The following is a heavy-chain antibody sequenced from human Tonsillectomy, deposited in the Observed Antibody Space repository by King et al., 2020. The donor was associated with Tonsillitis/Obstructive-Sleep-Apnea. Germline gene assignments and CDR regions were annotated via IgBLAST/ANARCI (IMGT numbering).Heavy chain of an antibody. D-gene: IGHD6-13*01. CDR3: ARDHYSSSWSAHGYYYGMDV. CDR2: ISAYNGDT. CDR1: GYTFTYYG. J-gene: IGHJ6*02. V-gene: IGHV1-18*01. Sequence: EQLVQSGAEVKKPGASVRVSCKASGYTFTYYGISWVRQAPGQGLEWMGWISAYNGDTNYAQKLQGRVNVTTDTSTGTAYMDLRSLRSDDTAVYYCARDHYSSSWSAHGYYYGMDVWGQGTTITVSS.